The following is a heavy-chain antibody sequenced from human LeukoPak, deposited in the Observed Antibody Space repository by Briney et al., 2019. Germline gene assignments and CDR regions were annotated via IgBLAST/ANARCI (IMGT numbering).Heavy chain of an antibody. CDR2: IYYSGST. D-gene: IGHD3-22*01. J-gene: IGHJ3*02. V-gene: IGHV4-59*01. Sequence: PSETLSLTCTVSGGSISSYYWSWIRQPPGKGLEWLGYIYYSGSTNYNPSLKSRVTISVDTSKNQFSLKLSSVTAADTAVYYCARDPYYYDSSGYYINAFDIWGQGTMVTVSS. CDR3: ARDPYYYDSSGYYINAFDI. CDR1: GGSISSYY.